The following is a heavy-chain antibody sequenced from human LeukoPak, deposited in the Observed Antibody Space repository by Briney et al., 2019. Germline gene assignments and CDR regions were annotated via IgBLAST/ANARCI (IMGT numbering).Heavy chain of an antibody. Sequence: SETLSLTCTVSGGSISSYYWSRIRQPAGKGLEWIGRIYTSGSTNYNPSLKSRVTISVDTSKNQFSLKLSSVTAADTAIYYCARGGYYGSGNDFRFDPWGQGTLVTVSS. CDR3: ARGGYYGSGNDFRFDP. V-gene: IGHV4-4*07. CDR2: IYTSGST. CDR1: GGSISSYY. J-gene: IGHJ5*02. D-gene: IGHD3-10*01.